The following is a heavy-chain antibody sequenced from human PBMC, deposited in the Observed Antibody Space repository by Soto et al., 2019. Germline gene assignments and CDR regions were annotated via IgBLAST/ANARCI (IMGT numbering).Heavy chain of an antibody. V-gene: IGHV1-2*04. CDR3: ARGQVGSYGEPGFDY. Sequence: GASVKVSCKASGGTFSIYTIIWVRQAPGQGLEWMGWINPNSGGTNYAQKFQGWVTMTRDTSISTAYMELSRLRSDDTAVYYCARGQVGSYGEPGFDYWGQGTLVTVSS. CDR1: GGTFSIYT. CDR2: INPNSGGT. D-gene: IGHD5-18*01. J-gene: IGHJ4*02.